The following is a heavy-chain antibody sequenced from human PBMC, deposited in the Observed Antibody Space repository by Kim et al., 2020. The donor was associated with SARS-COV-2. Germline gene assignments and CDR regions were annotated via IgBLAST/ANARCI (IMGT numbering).Heavy chain of an antibody. Sequence: NYAQKFQGRVTMTRDTSISTAYMELSRLRSDDTAVYYCAKGSSLFAFDIWGQGTMVTVSS. CDR3: AKGSSLFAFDI. D-gene: IGHD6-6*01. J-gene: IGHJ3*02. V-gene: IGHV1-2*02.